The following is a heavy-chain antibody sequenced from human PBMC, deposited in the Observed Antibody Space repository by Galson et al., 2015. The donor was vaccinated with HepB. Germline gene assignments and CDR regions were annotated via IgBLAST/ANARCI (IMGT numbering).Heavy chain of an antibody. CDR3: AKDMGGSGRLRDWYFDL. Sequence: SLRLSCAASGFTFDDYAMHWVRQAPGKGLEWVSLISWDGGSTYYADSVKGRFTISRDNSKNSLYLQMNSLRAEDTASYYCAKDMGGSGRLRDWYFDLWGRGTLVTVSS. CDR2: ISWDGGST. D-gene: IGHD3-10*01. V-gene: IGHV3-43D*03. J-gene: IGHJ2*01. CDR1: GFTFDDYA.